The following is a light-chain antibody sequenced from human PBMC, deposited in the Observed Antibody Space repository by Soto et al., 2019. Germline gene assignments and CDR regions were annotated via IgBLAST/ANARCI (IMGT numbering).Light chain of an antibody. CDR1: QSVSSY. CDR3: QQRSNWLT. Sequence: EIVLTQSPATLSLSPGERATLSCRASQSVSSYLAWYQQKPGQAPRLLIYDASSRSTGIPARFSGSGSGTDFTLTISSLEPEDVAVYYCQQRSNWLTFGGGTKVEIK. J-gene: IGKJ4*01. V-gene: IGKV3-11*01. CDR2: DAS.